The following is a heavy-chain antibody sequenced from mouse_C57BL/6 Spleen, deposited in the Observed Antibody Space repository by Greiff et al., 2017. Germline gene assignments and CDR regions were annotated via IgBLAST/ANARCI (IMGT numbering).Heavy chain of an antibody. V-gene: IGHV1-52*01. D-gene: IGHD1-1*01. J-gene: IGHJ2*01. Sequence: QVHVKQPGAELVRPGSSVKLSCKASGYTFTSYWMHWVKQRPIQGLEWIGNIDPSDSETHYNQKFKDKATLTVDKSSSTAYMQLSSLTSEDSAVYYCARGDYYGSRDFDYWGQGTTLTVSS. CDR3: ARGDYYGSRDFDY. CDR1: GYTFTSYW. CDR2: IDPSDSET.